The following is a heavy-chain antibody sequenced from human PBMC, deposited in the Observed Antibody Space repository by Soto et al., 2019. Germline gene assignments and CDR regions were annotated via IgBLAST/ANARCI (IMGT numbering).Heavy chain of an antibody. V-gene: IGHV4-31*03. CDR2: IYYSGST. J-gene: IGHJ6*02. D-gene: IGHD4-4*01. CDR1: GGSISSGGYY. Sequence: TLSLTCTVSGGSISSGGYYWSWIRQHPGKGLEWIGYIYYSGSTYYNPSLKSRVTISVDTSKNQFSLKLSSVTAADTAVYYCARGRATVTHGGYYYYGMHVSGPGTTVTVYS. CDR3: ARGRATVTHGGYYYYGMHV.